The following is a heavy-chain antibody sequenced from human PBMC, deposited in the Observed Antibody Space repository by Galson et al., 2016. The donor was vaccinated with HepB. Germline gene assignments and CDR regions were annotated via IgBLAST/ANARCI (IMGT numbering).Heavy chain of an antibody. V-gene: IGHV3-23*01. J-gene: IGHJ4*02. D-gene: IGHD3-22*01. CDR2: IHLAGRDI. Sequence: SLRLSCAASGFTFSKYALSWVRQAPGKGLEWISAIHLAGRDIYYSDSVRGRFTISRDDSSNMLYLQMNNLRDEGTAVYYCTKHEVRTHDYWGQGTLVTVSS. CDR1: GFTFSKYA. CDR3: TKHEVRTHDY.